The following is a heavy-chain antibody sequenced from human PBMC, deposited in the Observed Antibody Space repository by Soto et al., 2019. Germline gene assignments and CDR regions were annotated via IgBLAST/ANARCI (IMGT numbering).Heavy chain of an antibody. V-gene: IGHV4-34*01. D-gene: IGHD2-2*01. CDR1: GGSFSGYY. Sequence: SSETLSLTCAVYGGSFSGYYWSWIRQPPGKGLEWIGEINHSGSTNYNPSLKSRVTISVDTSKNQFSLKLSSVTAADTAVYYCASLRQYRLLWDYYYYGMDVWGQGTTVTVSS. CDR3: ASLRQYRLLWDYYYYGMDV. CDR2: INHSGST. J-gene: IGHJ6*02.